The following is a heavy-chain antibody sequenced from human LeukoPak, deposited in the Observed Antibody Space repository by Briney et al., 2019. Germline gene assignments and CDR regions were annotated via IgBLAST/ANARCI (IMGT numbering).Heavy chain of an antibody. V-gene: IGHV3-23*01. D-gene: IGHD6-13*01. CDR3: AKDLVVSGIAAPMTGDAFDI. Sequence: AGGSLRLSCAASGFTFSTYAMSWVRQAPGKGLEWVSAISGSGGSTYYADSVKGRFTISRDNSKNTLYLQMNSLRAEDTAVYYCAKDLVVSGIAAPMTGDAFDIWGQGTMVTVSS. CDR1: GFTFSTYA. CDR2: ISGSGGST. J-gene: IGHJ3*02.